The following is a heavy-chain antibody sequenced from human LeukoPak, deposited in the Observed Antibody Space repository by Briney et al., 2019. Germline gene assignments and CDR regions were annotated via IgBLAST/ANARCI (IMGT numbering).Heavy chain of an antibody. J-gene: IGHJ4*02. CDR3: LGLGGDY. V-gene: IGHV3-49*04. CDR2: IRSKAYGGTT. Sequence: GGSLRLSCAASGFTFSSYAMSWVRQAPGKGLEWVGFIRSKAYGGTTEYAASVKGRFTISRDDSKSIAYLQMNSLKTEDTAVYYCLGLGGDYWGQGTLVTVSS. D-gene: IGHD3/OR15-3a*01. CDR1: GFTFSSYA.